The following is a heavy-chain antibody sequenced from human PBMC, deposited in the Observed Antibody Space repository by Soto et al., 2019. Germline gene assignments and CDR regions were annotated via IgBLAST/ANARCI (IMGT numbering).Heavy chain of an antibody. CDR1: GFTFSSYA. Sequence: EVQLLESGGGLVQPGGSLSLSCAASGFTFSSYAMSWVRQAPGKGLEWVSAISGSGGSTYYADSVRVRFTISRDNSKNTLYLQMISLSAEDTDVYYCATDYGAVGGTPDYWGQGALVTVSS. D-gene: IGHD6-19*01. V-gene: IGHV3-23*01. CDR2: ISGSGGST. CDR3: ATDYGAVGGTPDY. J-gene: IGHJ4*02.